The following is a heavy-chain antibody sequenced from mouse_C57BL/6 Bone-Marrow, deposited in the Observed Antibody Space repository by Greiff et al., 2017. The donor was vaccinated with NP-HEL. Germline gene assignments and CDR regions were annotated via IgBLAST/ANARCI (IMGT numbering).Heavy chain of an antibody. V-gene: IGHV1-81*01. J-gene: IGHJ3*01. CDR2: IYPRSGNT. CDR1: GYTFTSYG. Sequence: QVQLRQSGAELARPGASVKLSCKASGYTFTSYGISWVKQRTGQGLEWIGEIYPRSGNTYYNEKFKGKATLTADKSSSTAYMELRSLTSEDSAVYFCARHDGYLDWGQGTLVTVSA. D-gene: IGHD2-3*01. CDR3: ARHDGYLD.